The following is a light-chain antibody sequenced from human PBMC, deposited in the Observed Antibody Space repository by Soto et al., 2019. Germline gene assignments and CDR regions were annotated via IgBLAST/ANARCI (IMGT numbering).Light chain of an antibody. V-gene: IGKV3-20*01. Sequence: EIVLTQSPGTLSSSPGERATLSCRASQSVSSSYLAWYQQKPGQAPRLLIYGASCRATGIPDRFSGSGSGTDFTLTISRLEPEDFAVYYCQQYGSSPLFGPGTKVDIK. CDR2: GAS. CDR3: QQYGSSPL. CDR1: QSVSSSY. J-gene: IGKJ3*01.